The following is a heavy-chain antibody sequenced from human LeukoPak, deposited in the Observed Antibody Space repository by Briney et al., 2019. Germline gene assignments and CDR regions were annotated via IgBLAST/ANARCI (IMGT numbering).Heavy chain of an antibody. J-gene: IGHJ4*02. CDR2: ISSSGSTI. CDR3: ARKRRRFGEYYFDY. D-gene: IGHD3-10*01. CDR1: GFTFSSYE. V-gene: IGHV3-48*03. Sequence: PGGSLRLSCAASGFTFSSYEMNWVRQAPGKGLEWVSYISSSGSTIYYADSVKGRFTISRDNAKNSLYLQMNSLRGEDTAVYYCARKRRRFGEYYFDYWGQGTLVTVSS.